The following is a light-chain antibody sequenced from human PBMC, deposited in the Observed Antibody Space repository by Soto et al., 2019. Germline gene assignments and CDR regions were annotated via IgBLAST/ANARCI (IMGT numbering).Light chain of an antibody. J-gene: IGKJ2*01. CDR1: QDISTY. Sequence: DIQVTQSPSSLSASVGDRVTFTCRASQDISTYLNWYQQKPGKAPSILIYAAASLQSGVPSRISAGGSVTDFTLTISSVEPENFPTYYSQQSYNTPYTFGQGTHMEI. V-gene: IGKV1-39*01. CDR3: QQSYNTPYT. CDR2: AAA.